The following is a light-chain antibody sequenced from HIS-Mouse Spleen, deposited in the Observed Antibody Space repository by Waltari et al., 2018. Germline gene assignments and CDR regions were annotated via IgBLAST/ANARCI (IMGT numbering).Light chain of an antibody. V-gene: IGLV3-10*01. CDR1: ALPKKY. Sequence: SYELTQPPSVSVSPGQTARITCSGDALPKKYAYWYQQKSGQAPVLVIYEDSKRPTGIPGRCAGSRSGTMATLTISGAQVEDEADYYCYSTDSSGNHRVFGGGTKLTVL. CDR3: YSTDSSGNHRV. J-gene: IGLJ2*01. CDR2: EDS.